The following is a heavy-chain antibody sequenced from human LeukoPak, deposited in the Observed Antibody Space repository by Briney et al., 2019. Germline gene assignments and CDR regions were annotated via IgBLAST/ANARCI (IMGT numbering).Heavy chain of an antibody. Sequence: PSETLSLTCTVSGGSISSSSYYWGWIRQPPGKGLEWIGSIYYSGSTYYNPSLKSRVTISVDTSKNQFSLKLSSVIAADTAVYYCARGLPYYYGPGKDYWGQGTLVTVSS. CDR3: ARGLPYYYGPGKDY. J-gene: IGHJ4*02. V-gene: IGHV4-39*01. D-gene: IGHD3-10*01. CDR1: GGSISSSSYY. CDR2: IYYSGST.